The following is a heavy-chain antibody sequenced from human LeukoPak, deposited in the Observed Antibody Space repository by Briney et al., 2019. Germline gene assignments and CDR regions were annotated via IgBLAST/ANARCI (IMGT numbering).Heavy chain of an antibody. D-gene: IGHD1-26*01. Sequence: GGSLTLSCAASGFTISSYAMSWVRQAAGKGLEWVSAISGSGGSTYYADSVKGTFTISRDNSKNTLYLQMNSLRAEDTAVYYCAKDRPPGSFAFDYWGQGTLVTVSS. CDR1: GFTISSYA. CDR2: ISGSGGST. J-gene: IGHJ4*02. CDR3: AKDRPPGSFAFDY. V-gene: IGHV3-23*01.